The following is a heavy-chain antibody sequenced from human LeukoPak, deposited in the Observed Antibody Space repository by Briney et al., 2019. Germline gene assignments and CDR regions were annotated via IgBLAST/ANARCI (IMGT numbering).Heavy chain of an antibody. Sequence: GGSLRLSCAASGFTVSSNYMSWVRQAPGKGLEWVSVIYSGGSTYYADSVKGRFTISRDNSKNTLYLQMNSLRAEDTAVYYCAREYYYDTDDAFDIWGQGTMVTVSS. CDR1: GFTVSSNY. D-gene: IGHD3-22*01. V-gene: IGHV3-66*01. J-gene: IGHJ3*02. CDR3: AREYYYDTDDAFDI. CDR2: IYSGGST.